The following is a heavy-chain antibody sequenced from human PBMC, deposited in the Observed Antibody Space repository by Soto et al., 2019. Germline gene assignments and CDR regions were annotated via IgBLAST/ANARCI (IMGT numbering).Heavy chain of an antibody. CDR1: GFTFSSYG. CDR3: ARSNPIGYCSSTSCPLDY. D-gene: IGHD2-2*01. Sequence: GGSLRLSCAASGFTFSSYGMHWVRQAPGKGLEWVAVIWYDGSNKYYADSVKGRFTISRDNSKNTLYLQMNSLRAEDTAVYYCARSNPIGYCSSTSCPLDYWGQGTLVTVS. V-gene: IGHV3-33*01. J-gene: IGHJ4*02. CDR2: IWYDGSNK.